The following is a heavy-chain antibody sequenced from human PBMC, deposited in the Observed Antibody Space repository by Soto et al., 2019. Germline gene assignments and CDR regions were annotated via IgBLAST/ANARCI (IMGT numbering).Heavy chain of an antibody. CDR3: ARGITSGSVPPFDL. Sequence: SVKVSFKPYGDTFRSYSFSWVRRVPGQGLERMGGFSPIFGAPIFAQNFLDRVTITADQITSTVYFELSCLRSDDTAVYYCARGITSGSVPPFDLWGR. CDR2: FSPIFGAP. CDR1: GDTFRSYS. D-gene: IGHD1-26*01. V-gene: IGHV1-69*13. J-gene: IGHJ2*01.